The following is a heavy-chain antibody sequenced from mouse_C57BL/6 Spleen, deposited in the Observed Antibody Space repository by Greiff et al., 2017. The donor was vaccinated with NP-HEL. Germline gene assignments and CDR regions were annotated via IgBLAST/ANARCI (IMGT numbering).Heavy chain of an antibody. J-gene: IGHJ2*01. V-gene: IGHV1-64*01. CDR3: ARSLYYGSSYNYFDY. Sequence: QVQLQQSGAELVKPGASVKLSCKASGYTFTSYWMHWVKQRPGQGLEWIGMIHPNSGSTNYNEKFKSKATLTVDKSSSTAYMQLSSLTSEDSAVYYCARSLYYGSSYNYFDYWGQGTTLTVSS. CDR1: GYTFTSYW. D-gene: IGHD1-1*01. CDR2: IHPNSGST.